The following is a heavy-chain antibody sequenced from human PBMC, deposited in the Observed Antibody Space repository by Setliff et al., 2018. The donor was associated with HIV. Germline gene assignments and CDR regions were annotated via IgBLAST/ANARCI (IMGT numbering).Heavy chain of an antibody. D-gene: IGHD3-16*01. CDR3: ARGGPASPHWFDP. Sequence: SETLSLTCTVSSGSISSGTYYWSWIRQYPGKGLEWIGRIYTSGSTNYNPSLKSRVTISVDTSKNQFSLKLSSVTAADTAVYYCARGGPASPHWFDPWGQGTLVTVSS. V-gene: IGHV4-61*02. CDR2: IYTSGST. J-gene: IGHJ5*02. CDR1: SGSISSGTYY.